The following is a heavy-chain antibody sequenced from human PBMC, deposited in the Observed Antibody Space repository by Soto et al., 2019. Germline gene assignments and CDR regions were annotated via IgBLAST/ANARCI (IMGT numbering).Heavy chain of an antibody. CDR1: GYTFPSYG. V-gene: IGHV1-18*01. Sequence: ASVKVSCKASGYTFPSYGMRWVRQAPGQGLEWMGWISAYNGNTKYAQKLQGRVTMTTDTSTSTAYMELRSLRSDDTAVYYCARDPRDYYDSSGYHRCFDPWGQGTLVTVSS. CDR2: ISAYNGNT. D-gene: IGHD3-22*01. J-gene: IGHJ5*02. CDR3: ARDPRDYYDSSGYHRCFDP.